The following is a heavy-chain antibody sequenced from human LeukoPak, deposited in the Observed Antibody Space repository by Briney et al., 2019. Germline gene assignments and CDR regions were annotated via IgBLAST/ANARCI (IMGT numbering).Heavy chain of an antibody. V-gene: IGHV1-18*01. Sequence: GASVNVSRKACVYIFTSYGISGVRQAPGRGVEGVGWISAYNGNTNYAQKLQGRVTMTTDTSTSTAYMELRSLRSDDTAVYYCARDTPRDEYVWGSYRFDYWGQGTLVTVSS. CDR1: VYIFTSYG. CDR2: ISAYNGNT. J-gene: IGHJ4*02. CDR3: ARDTPRDEYVWGSYRFDY. D-gene: IGHD3-16*01.